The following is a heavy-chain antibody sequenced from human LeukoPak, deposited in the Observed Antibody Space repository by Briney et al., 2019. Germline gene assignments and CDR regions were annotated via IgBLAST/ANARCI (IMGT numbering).Heavy chain of an antibody. V-gene: IGHV1-24*01. D-gene: IGHD3-10*01. CDR1: GYTLTELS. CDR2: FDPEDGET. J-gene: IGHJ4*02. CDR3: ATMVRGVITYYFDY. Sequence: ASVKVSCKVPGYTLTELSMHWVRQAPGKGLEWMGGFDPEDGETIYAQKFQGRVTMTEDTSTDTAYMELSSLRSEDTAVYYCATMVRGVITYYFDYWGQGTLVTVSS.